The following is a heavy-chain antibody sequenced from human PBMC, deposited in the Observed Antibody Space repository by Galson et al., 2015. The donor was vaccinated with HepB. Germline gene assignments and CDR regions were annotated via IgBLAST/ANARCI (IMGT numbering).Heavy chain of an antibody. CDR1: GYTFTSYA. Sequence: SVKVSCKASGYTFTSYAMHWVRQAPGQRLEWMGWINAGNGNTKYSQKFQGRVTITRDTSESTAYMELSSLRSEDTAVYYCARDPRFFSRGDYWGQGTLVTVSS. J-gene: IGHJ4*02. V-gene: IGHV1-3*01. CDR2: INAGNGNT. CDR3: ARDPRFFSRGDY. D-gene: IGHD3-3*02.